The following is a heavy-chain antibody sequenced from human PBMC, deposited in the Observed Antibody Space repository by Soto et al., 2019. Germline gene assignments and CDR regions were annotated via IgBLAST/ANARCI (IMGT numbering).Heavy chain of an antibody. CDR3: ARKSLSNFNWFDP. J-gene: IGHJ5*02. CDR2: INADYGNT. D-gene: IGHD4-4*01. CDR1: GYTFTNYG. Sequence: ASVKVSCKASGYTFTNYGISWVRQAPGQGLEWMGWINADYGNTNYEQKFQGRATMTTDTSTNTAYMEQRSLRSDDTAVYYCARKSLSNFNWFDPWGQGTLVTVPS. V-gene: IGHV1-18*04.